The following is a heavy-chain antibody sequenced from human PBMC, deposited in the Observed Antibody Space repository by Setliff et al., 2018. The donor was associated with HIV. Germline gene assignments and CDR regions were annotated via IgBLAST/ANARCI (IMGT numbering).Heavy chain of an antibody. CDR1: GDSISPYY. CDR3: ARHAYYYDSRLDY. Sequence: SCTVSGDSISPYYWSWVRQPPGKGLEWIGYIYYSGTTNYSPSLKSRVTISVDTSKNQLSLNLYSVTAADTAVYYCARHAYYYDSRLDYWGQGSLVTVSS. CDR2: IYYSGTT. V-gene: IGHV4-59*08. D-gene: IGHD3-22*01. J-gene: IGHJ4*02.